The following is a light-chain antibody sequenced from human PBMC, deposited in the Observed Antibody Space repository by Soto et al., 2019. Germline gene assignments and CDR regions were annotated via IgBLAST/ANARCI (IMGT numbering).Light chain of an antibody. CDR2: AAS. Sequence: MTQSPATLSGSPGERATLSCRASQSVSSYLAWYQQKPGKAPKLLIYAASTLQSGVPSRFRGSGSGTDFTLTISCLQSEDFETYYCQQYYSSPITFGQGTRLEIK. V-gene: IGKV1-8*01. J-gene: IGKJ5*01. CDR1: QSVSSY. CDR3: QQYYSSPIT.